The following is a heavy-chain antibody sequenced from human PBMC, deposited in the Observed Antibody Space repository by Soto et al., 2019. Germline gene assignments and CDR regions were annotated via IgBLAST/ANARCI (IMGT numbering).Heavy chain of an antibody. CDR2: TNSDGTDS. J-gene: IGHJ4*02. D-gene: IGHD3-22*01. Sequence: GGSLRLSCAAAGLDFEDYAMHWVRQVPGKGLEWVSLTNSDGTDSYYVDSVKGRFTISRDNAKTTLYLQMDRLRPEDTALYFCAKSLYYYDSSPLDHWGQGTLVTVSS. CDR1: GLDFEDYA. V-gene: IGHV3-43D*04. CDR3: AKSLYYYDSSPLDH.